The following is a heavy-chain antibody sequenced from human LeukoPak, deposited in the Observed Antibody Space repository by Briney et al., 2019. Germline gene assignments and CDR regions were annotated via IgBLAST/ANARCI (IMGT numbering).Heavy chain of an antibody. J-gene: IGHJ4*02. Sequence: PGGSLRLSCAASGFTFSSYSMNWVRQAPGKGLEWVSSISSSSSYIYYADSVKGRFTISRDNAKNSLYLQMNSLRAEDTAVYYCARSPSFRLHVDYWGQATLVTVSS. V-gene: IGHV3-21*01. CDR1: GFTFSSYS. D-gene: IGHD4-11*01. CDR2: ISSSSSYI. CDR3: ARSPSFRLHVDY.